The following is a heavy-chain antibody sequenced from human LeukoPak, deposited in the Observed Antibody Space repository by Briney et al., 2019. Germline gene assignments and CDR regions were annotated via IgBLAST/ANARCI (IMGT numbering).Heavy chain of an antibody. CDR2: INPNSGGT. V-gene: IGHV1-2*02. CDR3: ARVGRRWLQLHPFDY. Sequence: ASVKVSCKASGYTFTCYYMHWVRQAPRQGLEWMGWINPNSGGTNYAQKFQGRVTMTRDTSISTAYMELSRLRSDDTAVYYCARVGRRWLQLHPFDYWGQGTLVTVSS. CDR1: GYTFTCYY. D-gene: IGHD5-24*01. J-gene: IGHJ4*02.